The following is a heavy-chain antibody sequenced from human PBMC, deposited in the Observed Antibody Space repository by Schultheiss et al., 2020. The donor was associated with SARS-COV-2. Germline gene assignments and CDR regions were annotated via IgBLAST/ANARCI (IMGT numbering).Heavy chain of an antibody. J-gene: IGHJ4*02. V-gene: IGHV3-9*01. Sequence: SLKISCAASGFTFDDYAMHWVRQAPGKGLEWVSGISWNSGSIGYADSVKGRFTISRDNSKNTLYLQMNSLRAEDTAVYYCSRDRYRSSSWAAFLFHYWGQGTLVTVSS. CDR2: ISWNSGSI. D-gene: IGHD6-6*01. CDR1: GFTFDDYA. CDR3: SRDRYRSSSWAAFLFHY.